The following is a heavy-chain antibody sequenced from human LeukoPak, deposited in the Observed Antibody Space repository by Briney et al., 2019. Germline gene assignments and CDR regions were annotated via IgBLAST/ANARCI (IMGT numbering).Heavy chain of an antibody. Sequence: PGGSLRLSCAAYGFAVSANYMSWVRQAPGKGLEWVSVIYSGGSTYYADSVKGRFTISRDNSKNTLYLQMNSLRAEDTAVYYCACGYSYGHEDYWGQGTLVTVSS. V-gene: IGHV3-53*01. J-gene: IGHJ4*02. CDR2: IYSGGST. D-gene: IGHD5-18*01. CDR1: GFAVSANY. CDR3: ACGYSYGHEDY.